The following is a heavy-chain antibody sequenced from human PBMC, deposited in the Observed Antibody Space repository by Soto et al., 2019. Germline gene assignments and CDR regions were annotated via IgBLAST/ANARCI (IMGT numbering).Heavy chain of an antibody. Sequence: QVQLQESGPGLVKPSQTLSLTCTVSGGSITSGGYCWTWIRQHPVKGLEWMGHIYYSGSTSYNPSLKGRVTISIDTSNNQFSLKLTSVTAADTAVYYCARDGDYFGSGSPPLLSKWGQGTLVTVSS. D-gene: IGHD3-10*01. J-gene: IGHJ4*02. CDR2: IYYSGST. CDR3: ARDGDYFGSGSPPLLSK. CDR1: GGSITSGGYC. V-gene: IGHV4-31*03.